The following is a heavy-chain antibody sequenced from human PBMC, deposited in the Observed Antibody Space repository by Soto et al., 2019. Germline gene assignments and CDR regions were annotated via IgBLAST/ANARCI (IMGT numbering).Heavy chain of an antibody. D-gene: IGHD2-21*02. Sequence: QVQLVQSGAEVKKPGSSVKVSCKASGGTFSSYAISWVRQAPGQGLEWMGGIIPIFGTANYEQKFQGRVTIPADKSTSTAYMELSSLRSEDTAVDYCARVSVHIWVVTASKWYFDLWGRGTLVTVSS. J-gene: IGHJ2*01. V-gene: IGHV1-69*14. CDR2: IIPIFGTA. CDR3: ARVSVHIWVVTASKWYFDL. CDR1: GGTFSSYA.